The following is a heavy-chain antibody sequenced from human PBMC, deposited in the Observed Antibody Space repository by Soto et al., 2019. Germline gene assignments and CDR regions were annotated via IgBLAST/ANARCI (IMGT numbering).Heavy chain of an antibody. D-gene: IGHD3-10*01. J-gene: IGHJ4*02. CDR2: MYLSGST. CDR1: GGSISSGGYY. Sequence: QVQLQETGPGLVKPSQTLSLTCTVSGGSISSGGYYWSWIRQHPWKVLELIGYMYLSGSTYYNPSLKIRVTISVDTSKNQFSLKLSSVTAADTAVYYCARARGRGVFDYWGQGTLVTVSS. V-gene: IGHV4-31*03. CDR3: ARARGRGVFDY.